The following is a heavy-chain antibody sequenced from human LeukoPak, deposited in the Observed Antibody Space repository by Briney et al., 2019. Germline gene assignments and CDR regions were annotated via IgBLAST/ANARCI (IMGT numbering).Heavy chain of an antibody. D-gene: IGHD5-18*01. V-gene: IGHV4-59*08. Sequence: PSETLSLTCTVSGGSISSYYWSWIRQPPGKGLEWIGYIYYSGSTNYNPSLKSRVTISVDTSKNQFSLKLSSVTAADTAVYYCARYSPYDAFDIWGQGTMVTVSS. J-gene: IGHJ3*02. CDR3: ARYSPYDAFDI. CDR1: GGSISSYY. CDR2: IYYSGST.